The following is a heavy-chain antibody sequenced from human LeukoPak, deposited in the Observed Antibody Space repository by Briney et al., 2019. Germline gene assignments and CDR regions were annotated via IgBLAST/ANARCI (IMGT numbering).Heavy chain of an antibody. Sequence: GGSLRLSCAASGFTFSSYDMHWVRQAPGKGLEWVAVISYDGSNKYYADSVKGRFTISRDNSKNTLYLQMNSLRAEDTAVYYCAREPSYYFDYWGHGTLVTVSS. CDR2: ISYDGSNK. V-gene: IGHV3-30*03. J-gene: IGHJ4*01. CDR3: AREPSYYFDY. CDR1: GFTFSSYD.